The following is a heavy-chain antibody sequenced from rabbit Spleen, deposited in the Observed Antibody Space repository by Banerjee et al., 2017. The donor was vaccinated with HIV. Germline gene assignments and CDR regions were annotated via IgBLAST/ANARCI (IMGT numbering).Heavy chain of an antibody. CDR3: ARDTSSSFSSYGMDL. CDR2: INSYTGRP. CDR1: GFSFNFGYV. D-gene: IGHD1-1*01. V-gene: IGHV1S45*01. Sequence: QEQLEESGGGLVQPEGSLTLTCTASGFSFNFGYVICWVRQAPGKGLEWIGCINSYTGRPVYATWAKGPFTISKTSSTTVTLQMTRLTAADTATYFCARDTSSSFSSYGMDLWGPGTLVTV. J-gene: IGHJ6*01.